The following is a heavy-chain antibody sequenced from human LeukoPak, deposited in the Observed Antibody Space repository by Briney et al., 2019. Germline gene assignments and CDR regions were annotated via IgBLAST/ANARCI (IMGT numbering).Heavy chain of an antibody. Sequence: ASVKVSCKASGYSFTSYDINWVRQAPGQGLEWMGIINPSGGSTSYAQKFQGRVTMTRDTSTSTVYMELSSLRSEDTAVYYCARDAHGSGSYAYYYYYYMDVWGKGTTVTISS. V-gene: IGHV1-46*01. D-gene: IGHD3-10*01. CDR3: ARDAHGSGSYAYYYYYYMDV. CDR2: INPSGGST. CDR1: GYSFTSYD. J-gene: IGHJ6*03.